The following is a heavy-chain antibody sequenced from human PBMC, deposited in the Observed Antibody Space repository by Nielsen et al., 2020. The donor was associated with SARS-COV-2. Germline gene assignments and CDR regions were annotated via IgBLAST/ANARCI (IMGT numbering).Heavy chain of an antibody. CDR2: IYHSGST. CDR1: GFTFSTYA. J-gene: IGHJ5*02. Sequence: LRLSCAASGFTFSTYAMSWVRQAPGKGLEWIGYIYHSGSTYYNPSLKSRVTISVDRSKNQFSLKLSSVTAADTAVYYCARDYYDSSGYYGGKYWFDPWGQGTLVTVSS. D-gene: IGHD3-22*01. CDR3: ARDYYDSSGYYGGKYWFDP. V-gene: IGHV4-30-2*01.